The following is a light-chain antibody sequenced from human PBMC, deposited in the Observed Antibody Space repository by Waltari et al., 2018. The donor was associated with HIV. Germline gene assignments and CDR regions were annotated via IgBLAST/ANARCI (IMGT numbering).Light chain of an antibody. CDR2: GTS. CDR3: QHCDRSVPST. Sequence: VLTQSPGTLSLSQGETGTLDCRASQTLPFLDLYQQKPGQSPRLHIYGTSIRAAGIPDMFIGSGSGTDFTLTINRLEPDDYAVYFCQHCDRSVPSTFGQGTRLDIK. CDR1: QTLPF. V-gene: IGKV3-20*01. J-gene: IGKJ5*01.